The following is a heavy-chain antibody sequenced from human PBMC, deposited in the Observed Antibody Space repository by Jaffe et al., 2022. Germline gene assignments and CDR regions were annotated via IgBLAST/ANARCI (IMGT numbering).Heavy chain of an antibody. D-gene: IGHD4-17*01. CDR3: ARRRDGDFVRYFDL. CDR1: GGSISSNNYY. CDR2: IYYSGSP. Sequence: QLQLQESGPGLVKPSETLSLTCSVSGGSISSNNYYWGWIRQSPGKGLEWIGSIYYSGSPHYNASLKSRVTISVDTSKSHFSLRLSSVTAADTAVYYCARRRDGDFVRYFDLWGRGTMVTVSS. J-gene: IGHJ2*01. V-gene: IGHV4-39*02.